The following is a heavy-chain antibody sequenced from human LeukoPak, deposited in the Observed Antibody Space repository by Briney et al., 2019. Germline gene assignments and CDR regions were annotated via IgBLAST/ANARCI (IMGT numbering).Heavy chain of an antibody. CDR2: IYYSGST. Sequence: RTSETLSLTCTVSGGSISSSSYYWGWIRQPPGKGLEWIGSIYYSGSTYYNPSLKSRVTISVDTSKNQFSLKLSSVTAADTAVYYCAREPYGGIHYYYYGMDVWGQGTTVTVSS. CDR1: GGSISSSSYY. J-gene: IGHJ6*02. D-gene: IGHD4-23*01. CDR3: AREPYGGIHYYYYGMDV. V-gene: IGHV4-39*07.